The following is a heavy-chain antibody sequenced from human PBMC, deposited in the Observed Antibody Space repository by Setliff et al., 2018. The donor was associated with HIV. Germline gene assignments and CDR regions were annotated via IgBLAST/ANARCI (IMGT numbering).Heavy chain of an antibody. CDR2: IYSTGHT. D-gene: IGHD3-10*01. CDR1: SYSITNGNY. V-gene: IGHV4-38-2*02. CDR3: ARGRALRFSKSPSFNYFDV. J-gene: IGHJ4*02. Sequence: SETLSLTCLVFSYSITNGNYWAWIRQSPGKGLEWIGSIYSTGHTYYNPSHKSRLTMSVDTAKNRFSLKLISVTAADTAVYYCARGRALRFSKSPSFNYFDVWGQGALVTVSS.